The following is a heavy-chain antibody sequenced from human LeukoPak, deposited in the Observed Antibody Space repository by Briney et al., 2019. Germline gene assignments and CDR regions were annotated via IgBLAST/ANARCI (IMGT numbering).Heavy chain of an antibody. CDR2: INPSGGST. V-gene: IGHV1-46*01. Sequence: GASVKVACKASGYTFTSYYMHWVRQAPGQGLEWMGIINPSGGSTSYAQKFQGRVTMTSDTSTSTVYMELSSLRSEDTAVYYCASYNWNYYLLIYFDYWGQGTLVTVSS. CDR3: ASYNWNYYLLIYFDY. J-gene: IGHJ4*02. CDR1: GYTFTSYY. D-gene: IGHD1-1*01.